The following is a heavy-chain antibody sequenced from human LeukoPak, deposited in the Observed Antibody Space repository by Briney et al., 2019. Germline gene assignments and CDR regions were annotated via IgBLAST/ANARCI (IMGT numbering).Heavy chain of an antibody. J-gene: IGHJ4*02. CDR1: GFSFSSYW. Sequence: GGSLRLSCAGSGFSFSSYWMSWVRQVPGKGLEWVANIQQDGSEENYVDSVMGRFTISRDNAKNSLYLQMNSLRVEDTAVYYCARVIVVGGVGYISTTNFDYWGQGMLVTVSS. V-gene: IGHV3-7*01. D-gene: IGHD2-8*01. CDR2: IQQDGSEE. CDR3: ARVIVVGGVGYISTTNFDY.